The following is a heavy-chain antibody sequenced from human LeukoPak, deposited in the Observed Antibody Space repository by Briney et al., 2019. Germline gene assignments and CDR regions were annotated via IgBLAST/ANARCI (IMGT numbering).Heavy chain of an antibody. V-gene: IGHV3-48*03. CDR1: GFTFSSYE. CDR3: ARDRAEQWLVSSNYFDY. D-gene: IGHD6-19*01. Sequence: GGSLRLSCAASGFTFSSYEMNWVRQAPGKGLEWGSYISSSGSTIYYADSVKGRFTISRDNAKNSLYLQMNSLRAEDTAVYYCARDRAEQWLVSSNYFDYWGQGTLVTVSS. J-gene: IGHJ4*02. CDR2: ISSSGSTI.